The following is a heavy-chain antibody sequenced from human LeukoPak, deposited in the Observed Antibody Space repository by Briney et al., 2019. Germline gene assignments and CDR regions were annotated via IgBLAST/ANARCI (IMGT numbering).Heavy chain of an antibody. D-gene: IGHD3-16*02. Sequence: GGSLRLSCAASGFTFSSYSMNWVRQAPGKGLEWVSSISSSSSYIYYADSVKGRFTISRGNARNSLYLQMNSLRAEDTAVYYCARAIVYDYVWGSYRSDPFDYWGQGTLVTVSS. CDR3: ARAIVYDYVWGSYRSDPFDY. CDR1: GFTFSSYS. CDR2: ISSSSSYI. J-gene: IGHJ4*02. V-gene: IGHV3-21*01.